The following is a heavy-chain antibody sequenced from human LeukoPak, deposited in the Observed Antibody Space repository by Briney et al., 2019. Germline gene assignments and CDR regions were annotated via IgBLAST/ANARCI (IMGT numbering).Heavy chain of an antibody. CDR3: VKDRCDRATCPEV. J-gene: IGHJ4*02. Sequence: GGSLRLSCAASGFTFTNYWMHWVRQTPGKGLVWVSGISNNGDSAYYADSVKGRFTISRDNPKNTLHLQMSSLRAEDTALYYCVKDRCDRATCPEVWGQGTLVTVSS. D-gene: IGHD1-14*01. CDR1: GFTFTNYW. V-gene: IGHV3-23*01. CDR2: ISNNGDSA.